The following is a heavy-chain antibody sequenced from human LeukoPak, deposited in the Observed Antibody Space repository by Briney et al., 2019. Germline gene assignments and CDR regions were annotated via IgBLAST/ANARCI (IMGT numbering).Heavy chain of an antibody. V-gene: IGHV3-21*01. D-gene: IGHD1-26*01. CDR1: GFTFSSFS. CDR2: ISSSRYI. Sequence: GGSLRLSCAASGFTFSSFSMNWVRQAPGKGLEWVSSISSSRYIYYADSVKGRFTISRDNAKNSLFLQMNSLRAEDTAVYYCVSGSPAGDYWGQGTLVTVSS. J-gene: IGHJ4*02. CDR3: VSGSPAGDY.